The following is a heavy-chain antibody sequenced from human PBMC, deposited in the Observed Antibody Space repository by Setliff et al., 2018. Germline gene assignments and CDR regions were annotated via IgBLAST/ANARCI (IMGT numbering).Heavy chain of an antibody. V-gene: IGHV4-61*05. CDR2: VFYNGAA. Sequence: PSETLSLTCTVSGGSISTNSYYWAWIRQPPGKGLEFIGYVFYNGAAKYDPSLKSRVTMSVDTSKTQFSLKLNSMTTADTAVYYCARGGTYRYFDYWGQGALVTVSS. CDR1: GGSISTNSYY. CDR3: ARGGTYRYFDY. J-gene: IGHJ4*02.